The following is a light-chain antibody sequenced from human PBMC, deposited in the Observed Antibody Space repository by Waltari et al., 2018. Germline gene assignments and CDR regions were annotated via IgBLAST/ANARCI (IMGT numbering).Light chain of an antibody. J-gene: IGLJ7*01. CDR3: GTWDSSLSGAV. CDR1: RSNIGNNS. CDR2: EDN. Sequence: QSVLTQPPSVSAAPGQRVTIPCSGGRSNIGNNSVSWYRQFPGTAPKLLIYEDNERPSGVPGRFSGSKAGTSATLDITGLQAGDEADYYCGTWDSSLSGAVFGGGTHLTVL. V-gene: IGLV1-51*02.